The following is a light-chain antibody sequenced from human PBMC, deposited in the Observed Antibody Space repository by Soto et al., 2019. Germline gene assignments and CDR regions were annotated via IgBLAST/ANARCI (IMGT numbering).Light chain of an antibody. CDR2: DVS. V-gene: IGLV2-14*01. J-gene: IGLJ2*01. CDR1: SSDVGGYNY. Sequence: QSALTQPASVSGSPGQSITISCTGTSSDVGGYNYVSWYQQHPGKAPKLMIYDVSNRPSGVSNRFSGSKSGNTASPTISGLQAEDEADYYCSSYTSSSTPLVVFGGGTKLTVL. CDR3: SSYTSSSTPLVV.